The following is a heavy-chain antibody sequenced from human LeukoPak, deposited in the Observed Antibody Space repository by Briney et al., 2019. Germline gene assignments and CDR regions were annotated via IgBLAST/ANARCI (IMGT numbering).Heavy chain of an antibody. J-gene: IGHJ3*02. D-gene: IGHD3-22*01. V-gene: IGHV4-4*07. CDR3: ARDPGDYYDSSGPSYAFDI. Sequence: SETLSLTCTVSRGSISSYYWSWIRQPAGKGLEWIGRIYTSGSTNYNPSLKSRVTMSVDTSKNQFSLKLSSVTAADTAVYYCARDPGDYYDSSGPSYAFDIWGQGTMVTVSS. CDR1: RGSISSYY. CDR2: IYTSGST.